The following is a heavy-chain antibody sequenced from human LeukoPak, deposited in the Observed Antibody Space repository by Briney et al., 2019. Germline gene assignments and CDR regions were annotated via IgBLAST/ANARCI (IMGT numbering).Heavy chain of an antibody. CDR2: INNVGSHI. CDR3: VKDHPVFDY. J-gene: IGHJ4*02. V-gene: IGHV3-21*01. CDR1: GFTFSSSA. Sequence: GGSLRLSCAASGFTFSSSAMNWVRQAPGKGLEWVSSINNVGSHIYYADSVKGRFTISRDNSKNTLFLQMNSLRTEDTAVYYCVKDHPVFDYWGQGTLVTVSS.